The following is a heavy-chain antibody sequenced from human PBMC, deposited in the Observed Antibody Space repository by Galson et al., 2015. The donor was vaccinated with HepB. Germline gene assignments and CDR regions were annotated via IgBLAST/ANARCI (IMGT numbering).Heavy chain of an antibody. CDR2: IWVDGTTK. CDR3: ARPDCAGDCSMFDY. Sequence: SLRLSCAASGFTFHSFGLHWVRQAPGTGLEWVALIWVDGTTKTYADSVRGRFSISSDSSKNMVFLQMKALRAEDTAVYYCARPDCAGDCSMFDYWGQGALVTGSS. J-gene: IGHJ4*02. V-gene: IGHV3-33*01. D-gene: IGHD2-21*01. CDR1: GFTFHSFG.